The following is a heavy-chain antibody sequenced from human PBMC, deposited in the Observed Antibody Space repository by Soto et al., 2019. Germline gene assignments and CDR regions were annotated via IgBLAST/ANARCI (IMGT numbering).Heavy chain of an antibody. J-gene: IGHJ6*02. D-gene: IGHD2-21*02. CDR2: IYYSVST. Sequence: SDTLSLTCTVSCGSISSYYWSWIRQPPGKGLEWIGYIYYSVSTNYNPSLKSRVTISVDTSKNQFSLKLSSVTAADTAVYYCARGGGNSAPYYYYGMDVWGQGTTVTVS. CDR3: ARGGGNSAPYYYYGMDV. CDR1: CGSISSYY. V-gene: IGHV4-59*01.